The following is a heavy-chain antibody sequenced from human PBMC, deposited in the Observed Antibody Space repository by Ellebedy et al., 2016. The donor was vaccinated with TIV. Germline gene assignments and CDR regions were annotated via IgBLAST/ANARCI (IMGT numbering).Heavy chain of an antibody. CDR3: PRAYNDYWSGYKPHGDYFDY. D-gene: IGHD3-3*01. V-gene: IGHV4-31*03. CDR1: GASFTSAAYH. Sequence: SETLSLTXTVSGASFTSAAYHWSCIRQHPGKGLQWIGYISSSGSTYYNPSLRNRVTISVDTSKTQFSLRLSSLTTADTVFYCCPRAYNDYWSGYKPHGDYFDYWGQGTLVTVSS. CDR2: ISSSGST. J-gene: IGHJ4*02.